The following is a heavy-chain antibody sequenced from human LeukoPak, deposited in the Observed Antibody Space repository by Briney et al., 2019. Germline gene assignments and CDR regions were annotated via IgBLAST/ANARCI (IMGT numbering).Heavy chain of an antibody. CDR2: IYHTGTT. D-gene: IGHD2-21*02. V-gene: IGHV4-4*08. J-gene: IGHJ4*02. CDR3: ARGGYCGGDCYFYY. CDR1: GGSISSYY. Sequence: SETLSLTCTVSGGSISSYYWSWIRQPPGKGLEWIGSIYHTGTTYYNPSLKTRVTIYVDTSKKQFSLKLNSVTAADTAVYYCARGGYCGGDCYFYYWGQGTLVTVSS.